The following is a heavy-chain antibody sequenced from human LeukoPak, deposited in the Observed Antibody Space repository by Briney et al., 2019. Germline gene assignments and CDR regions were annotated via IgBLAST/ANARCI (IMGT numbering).Heavy chain of an antibody. D-gene: IGHD3-10*01. J-gene: IGHJ5*02. CDR2: IYYSGST. CDR3: ARVGASNVLLWFGEFWFDP. V-gene: IGHV4-59*02. Sequence: KPSETLSLTCTVSGGSVSSYYWSWIRQPPGKGLEWIGHIYYSGSTNYNPSLKSRDTISVDTSKNQFSLKLSSVTAADTAVYYCARVGASNVLLWFGEFWFDPWGQGTLVTVSS. CDR1: GGSVSSYY.